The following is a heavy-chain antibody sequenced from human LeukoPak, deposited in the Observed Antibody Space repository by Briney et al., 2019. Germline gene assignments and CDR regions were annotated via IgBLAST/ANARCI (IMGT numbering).Heavy chain of an antibody. CDR2: IYYSGSA. Sequence: GSLRLSCAASGFTFSNYGMSWVRQPPGKGLEWIGSIYYSGSAYYNPSLKSRVTISVDTSKNQFSLNLTSVTAADTAVYYCARAMSIAARLQTIFDYWGQGTLVTVSS. V-gene: IGHV4-38-2*01. J-gene: IGHJ4*02. CDR1: GFTFSNYG. CDR3: ARAMSIAARLQTIFDY. D-gene: IGHD6-6*01.